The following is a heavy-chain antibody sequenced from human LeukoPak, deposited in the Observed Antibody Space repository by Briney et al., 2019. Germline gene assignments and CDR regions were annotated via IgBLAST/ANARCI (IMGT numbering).Heavy chain of an antibody. V-gene: IGHV3-74*01. Sequence: GGSLRLSCSASGFTFSTYAMHWIRQAPGKGLVWVSLINSDGSSTIYADSVKGRFTISRDNAKNTLYLQMNSLRAEDTAVYYCARVVSNGFDLWGQGTMVTVSS. CDR3: ARVVSNGFDL. D-gene: IGHD6-25*01. J-gene: IGHJ3*01. CDR1: GFTFSTYA. CDR2: INSDGSST.